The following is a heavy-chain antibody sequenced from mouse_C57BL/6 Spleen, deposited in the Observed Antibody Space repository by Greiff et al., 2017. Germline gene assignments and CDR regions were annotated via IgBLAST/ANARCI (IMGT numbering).Heavy chain of an antibody. CDR2: INPGSGGT. Sequence: QVQLKESGAELVRPGTSVKVSCKASGYAFTNYLIEWVKQRPGQGLEWIGVINPGSGGTNYTEKFKGKATLTADKSSSTAYMQLSSLTSEDSAVYFCARVTGTEFACWGQGTLVTVSA. CDR3: ARVTGTEFAC. CDR1: GYAFTNYL. V-gene: IGHV1-54*01. D-gene: IGHD4-1*01. J-gene: IGHJ3*01.